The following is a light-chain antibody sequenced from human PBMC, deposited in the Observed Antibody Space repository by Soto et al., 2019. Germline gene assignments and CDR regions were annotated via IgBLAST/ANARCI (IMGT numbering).Light chain of an antibody. V-gene: IGKV3-11*01. CDR2: DAS. J-gene: IGKJ4*01. Sequence: EVVLTQSPATLSLSPGDRATLSCRASQSVNNFLAWYQQKPGQTPRLLIYDASKRATGIPDRFSGSGSGTDFTRTIRNLEPEDFAVYYCQQRSNWPPARSFGGGTKVDIK. CDR1: QSVNNF. CDR3: QQRSNWPPARS.